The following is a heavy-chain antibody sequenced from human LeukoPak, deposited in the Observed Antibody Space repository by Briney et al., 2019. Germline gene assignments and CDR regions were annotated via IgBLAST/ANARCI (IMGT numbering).Heavy chain of an antibody. J-gene: IGHJ6*02. D-gene: IGHD2-15*01. Sequence: NPSETLSLTCTVSGGSISSYYWSWIRQPAGKGLEWIGRIYTSGSTNYNPSLKSRVTMSVGTSKNQFSLKLSSVTAADTAVYYCARVVVGQAYYYYYYGMDVWGQGTTVTVSS. CDR1: GGSISSYY. CDR3: ARVVVGQAYYYYYYGMDV. V-gene: IGHV4-4*07. CDR2: IYTSGST.